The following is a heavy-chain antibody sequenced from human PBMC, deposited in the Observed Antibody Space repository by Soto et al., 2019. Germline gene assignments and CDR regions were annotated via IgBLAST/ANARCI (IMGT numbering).Heavy chain of an antibody. CDR2: IIPILGIA. V-gene: IGHV1-69*08. CDR1: GGTFSSYT. CDR3: ARDGEMATIVDY. Sequence: QVQLVQSGAEVKKPGSSVKVSCKASGGTFSSYTISWVRQAPGQGLEWMGRIIPILGIANYAQKFQGRVTITADKSTSTAYMELSSLRSEDTAVYYCARDGEMATIVDYWGQGTLVTVSS. J-gene: IGHJ4*02. D-gene: IGHD5-12*01.